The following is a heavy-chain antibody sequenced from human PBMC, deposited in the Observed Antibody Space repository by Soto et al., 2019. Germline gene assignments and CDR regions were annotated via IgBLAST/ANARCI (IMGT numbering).Heavy chain of an antibody. CDR1: GESISSRSYY. J-gene: IGHJ4*02. CDR2: IYYSGRT. D-gene: IGHD2-21*02. CDR3: ARQRTTVVTQAYFDH. Sequence: PSETLSLTCIVSGESISSRSYYWGWIRQPPGKGLEWIGSIYYSGRTYYNPSFKSRVTISIDTSKNQFSLKLSSVTATDTAVYYCARQRTTVVTQAYFDHWGQGALVNVSS. V-gene: IGHV4-39*01.